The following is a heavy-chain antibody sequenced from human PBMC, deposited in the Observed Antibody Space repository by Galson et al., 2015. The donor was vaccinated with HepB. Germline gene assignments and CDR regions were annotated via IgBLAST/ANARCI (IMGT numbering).Heavy chain of an antibody. CDR2: VKQDGSEK. CDR1: GVTYNNYW. D-gene: IGHD5-18*01. J-gene: IGHJ4*02. V-gene: IGHV3-7*03. CDR3: ARGWDTDVTSNFGY. Sequence: SLRLACAVSGVTYNNYWMSWVRQAPGRGREWVANVKQDGSEKYYVDSVEGRFTVSRDNAKKTLYLDMNALSVEDTAVYYCARGWDTDVTSNFGYRGQGALVTVSS.